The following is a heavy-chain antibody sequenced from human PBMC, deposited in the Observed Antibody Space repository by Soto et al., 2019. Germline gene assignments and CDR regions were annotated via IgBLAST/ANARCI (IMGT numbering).Heavy chain of an antibody. CDR3: ARVSGPTGDDTWSGYYTGPFWYYDL. J-gene: IGHJ2*01. Sequence: QVQLQESGPGLVKPSETLSLTCTVSGGSINNHYWSWIRQSPGKGLEWIGYIYYSGSGSTNYNPSLKRRLTISVDRSKNQFSLKLTSVTAADTAVYYCARVSGPTGDDTWSGYYTGPFWYYDLWGRGTLVEVSS. D-gene: IGHD3-3*01. CDR1: GGSINNHY. V-gene: IGHV4-59*11. CDR2: IYYSGSGST.